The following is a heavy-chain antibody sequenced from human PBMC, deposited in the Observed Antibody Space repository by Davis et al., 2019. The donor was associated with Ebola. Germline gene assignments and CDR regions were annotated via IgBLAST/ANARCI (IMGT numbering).Heavy chain of an antibody. CDR1: GYTFTNYY. D-gene: IGHD4/OR15-4a*01. CDR2: INPSAGST. J-gene: IGHJ5*02. V-gene: IGHV1-46*01. Sequence: ASVPVSCKASGYTFTNYYMHWVRQAPGQGLAWMGIINPSAGSTSYAQKFQGRLTMTRDTSTSTVYMELSSLRSEDAALYYCARGGMGVTTARFDPWGQGTLVTVSS. CDR3: ARGGMGVTTARFDP.